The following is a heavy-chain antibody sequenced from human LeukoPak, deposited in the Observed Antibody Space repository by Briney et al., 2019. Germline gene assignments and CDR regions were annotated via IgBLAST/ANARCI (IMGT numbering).Heavy chain of an antibody. CDR3: AKGLPNHYDSSGYKSPVDY. J-gene: IGHJ4*02. Sequence: GGSLRLSCAASGFTFSSYGMHWVRQAPGKGLEWVAVISYDGSNKYYADSVKGRFTISRDNFKNTLYLQMNSLRAEDTAVYYCAKGLPNHYDSSGYKSPVDYWGQGTLVTVSS. CDR2: ISYDGSNK. D-gene: IGHD3-22*01. V-gene: IGHV3-30*18. CDR1: GFTFSSYG.